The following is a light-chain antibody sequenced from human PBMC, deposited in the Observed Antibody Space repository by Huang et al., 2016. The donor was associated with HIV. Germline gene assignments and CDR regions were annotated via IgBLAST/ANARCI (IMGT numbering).Light chain of an antibody. CDR2: GSS. J-gene: IGKJ4*01. CDR3: HQYNNWLLS. Sequence: EIVMTQSPATLSVSPGERVTLSCRANRSVNTNLAWYQQRPDQAPRLLIYGSSTRAPGIPARFSGSGSGTDFSLTISSLQSEDFALYYCHQYNNWLLSFGGGTRVDI. V-gene: IGKV3-15*01. CDR1: RSVNTN.